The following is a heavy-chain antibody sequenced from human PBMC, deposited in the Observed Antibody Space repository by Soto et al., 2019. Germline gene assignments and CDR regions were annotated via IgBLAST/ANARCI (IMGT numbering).Heavy chain of an antibody. D-gene: IGHD6-13*01. CDR3: ARGGSYSSSWAFDY. Sequence: ASVKVSCKASGYTFTGYYMHWVRQAPGQGLELMGWINPNSGGTNYAQKFQGWVTMTRDTSISTAYMELSRLRSDDTAVYYCARGGSYSSSWAFDYWGQGTLVTVSS. J-gene: IGHJ4*02. CDR1: GYTFTGYY. V-gene: IGHV1-2*04. CDR2: INPNSGGT.